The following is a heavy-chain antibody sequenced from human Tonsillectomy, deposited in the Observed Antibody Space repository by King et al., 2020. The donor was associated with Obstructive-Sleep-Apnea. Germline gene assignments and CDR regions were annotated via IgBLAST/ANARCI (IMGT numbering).Heavy chain of an antibody. J-gene: IGHJ4*02. CDR1: GGSISSGGYY. V-gene: IGHV4-31*03. CDR2: IYYRGSA. D-gene: IGHD3-22*01. Sequence: QLQESGPGLVKPSQTLSLTCTVSGGSISSGGYYWSWIRQHPGKGLEWIGHIYYRGSAYYNPSLKSRVTISVDTSTNQFALKLSSVTAEDTAVYYCGRYGVDEVVIDYYFDYWGQGTLVTVSS. CDR3: GRYGVDEVVIDYYFDY.